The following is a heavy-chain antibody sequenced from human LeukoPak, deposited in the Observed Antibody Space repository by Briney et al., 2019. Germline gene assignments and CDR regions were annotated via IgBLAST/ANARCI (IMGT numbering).Heavy chain of an antibody. Sequence: SETLSLTCTVSGGSISTSSYYWAWIRQPPRKGLEWIGSIYYSGNTYYNSSLESRVTISVDTSDKHFSLELTSVTAADTAVYYCARPRSLAAPSSWFDPWGQGTLVIVSS. CDR3: ARPRSLAAPSSWFDP. V-gene: IGHV4-39*01. CDR2: IYYSGNT. J-gene: IGHJ5*02. CDR1: GGSISTSSYY. D-gene: IGHD2-15*01.